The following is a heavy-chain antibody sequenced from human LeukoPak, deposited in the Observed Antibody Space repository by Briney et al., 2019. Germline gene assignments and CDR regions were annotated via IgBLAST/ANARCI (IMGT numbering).Heavy chain of an antibody. CDR3: AIAYGYSSSWRPIDY. CDR2: IYPGDSDT. D-gene: IGHD6-13*01. CDR1: GYSFTSYW. V-gene: IGHV5-51*01. J-gene: IGHJ4*02. Sequence: GESLKISCKGSGYSFTSYWIGGVRQMPGKGLEWMGIIYPGDSDTRYSPSFQGQVTISADKSISTAYLQWSSLKASDTAMYYCAIAYGYSSSWRPIDYWGQGTLVTVSS.